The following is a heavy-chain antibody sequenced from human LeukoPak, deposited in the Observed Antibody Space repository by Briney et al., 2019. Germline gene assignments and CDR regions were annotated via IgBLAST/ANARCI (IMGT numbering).Heavy chain of an antibody. CDR1: GGSISSYY. CDR3: ARGGSGISNAFDI. Sequence: PSETLSLTCSVSGGSISSYYWSWIRQPPGKGLEWIGYLYYSGSTNSNPSLKSRVTMSVDTSKNQFSLKLRSVTAADTAVYYCARGGSGISNAFDIWGQGTMVTVSS. J-gene: IGHJ3*02. V-gene: IGHV4-59*01. D-gene: IGHD3-10*01. CDR2: LYYSGST.